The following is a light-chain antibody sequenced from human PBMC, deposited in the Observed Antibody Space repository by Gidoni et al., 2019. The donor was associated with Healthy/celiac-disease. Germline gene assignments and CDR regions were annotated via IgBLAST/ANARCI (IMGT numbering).Light chain of an antibody. V-gene: IGKV1-33*01. J-gene: IGKJ4*01. CDR3: QQYDNLPLT. Sequence: IQMTQFPSSLSASVGARVTITCQASQDISNYLNWYQQKPGKAPKLLIYDASNLETGVPSRFSGSGSGTDFTFTISSLQPEGIATYYCQQYDNLPLTFGGGTKVEIK. CDR1: QDISNY. CDR2: DAS.